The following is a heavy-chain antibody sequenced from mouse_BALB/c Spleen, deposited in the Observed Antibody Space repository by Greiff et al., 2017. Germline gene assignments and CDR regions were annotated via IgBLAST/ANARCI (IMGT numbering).Heavy chain of an antibody. CDR2: ISDGGSYT. CDR1: GFTFSDYY. CDR3: ARGRGPFAY. V-gene: IGHV5-4*02. J-gene: IGHJ3*01. Sequence: EVKLVESGGGLVKPGGSLKLSCAASGFTFSDYYMYWVRQTPEKRLEWVATISDGGSYTYYPDSVKGRFTISRDNAKNNLYLQMSSLKSEDTAMYYCARGRGPFAYWGQGTLVTVSA.